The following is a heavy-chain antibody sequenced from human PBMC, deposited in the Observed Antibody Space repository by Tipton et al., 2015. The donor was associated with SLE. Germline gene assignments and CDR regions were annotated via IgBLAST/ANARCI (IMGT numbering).Heavy chain of an antibody. D-gene: IGHD2-2*02. CDR1: GYSISSGYS. CDR2: MFHGGST. Sequence: LRLSCTVSGYSISSGYSWGWIRQPPGKGLEWIGSMFHGGSTYYNPSLKSRVTISVDTSKNQFSLKLSSVTAADTAVYHCASSQYCSDPSCYSFDYWGQGTLVTVSS. CDR3: ASSQYCSDPSCYSFDY. V-gene: IGHV4-38-2*02. J-gene: IGHJ4*02.